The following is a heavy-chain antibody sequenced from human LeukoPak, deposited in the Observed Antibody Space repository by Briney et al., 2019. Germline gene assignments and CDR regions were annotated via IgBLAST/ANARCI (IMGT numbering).Heavy chain of an antibody. V-gene: IGHV3-30*02. CDR2: ISFDGSQK. CDR3: ARAAGQPLYYFDY. CDR1: GFTFSNYG. D-gene: IGHD6-19*01. J-gene: IGHJ4*02. Sequence: GGSLRLSCAASGFTFSNYGMHWVRQAPGKGLEWVALISFDGSQKYYADSVKGRFTISRDNSKSTVYLQMNSLRVEDAAVYYCARAAGQPLYYFDYWGQGILVTVSS.